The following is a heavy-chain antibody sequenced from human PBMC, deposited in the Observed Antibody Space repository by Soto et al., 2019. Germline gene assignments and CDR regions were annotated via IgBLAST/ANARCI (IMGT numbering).Heavy chain of an antibody. CDR3: ATTLRPGVVVAGDIQYYYGMDV. Sequence: QVQLVQSGAEVQKPGSSVKVSCKASGDTFSDFAFSWVRQAPGQGLEWMGGTMPIFGTANYAQKFQGRVTITADESTSTVYMELSRLRSEDTAVYYCATTLRPGVVVAGDIQYYYGMDVWGQGTTVTVSS. CDR2: TMPIFGTA. D-gene: IGHD6-19*01. V-gene: IGHV1-69*01. J-gene: IGHJ6*02. CDR1: GDTFSDFA.